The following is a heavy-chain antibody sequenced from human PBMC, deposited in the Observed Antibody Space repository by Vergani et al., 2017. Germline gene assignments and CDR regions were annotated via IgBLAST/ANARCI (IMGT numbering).Heavy chain of an antibody. CDR1: GYTFSNYY. CDR3: ARGDYGILTGYRY. V-gene: IGHV1-46*03. Sequence: QVQVVQSGAEVKKSGASVKVPCKISGYTFSNYYMHWVRQAPGQGLEWMGIINPSGGHTNYAQKFQGRVTMTRDTSTSTVYMELSSMRSEDTAIYYCARGDYGILTGYRYRGQGTLVTVSA. D-gene: IGHD3-9*01. CDR2: INPSGGHT. J-gene: IGHJ4*02.